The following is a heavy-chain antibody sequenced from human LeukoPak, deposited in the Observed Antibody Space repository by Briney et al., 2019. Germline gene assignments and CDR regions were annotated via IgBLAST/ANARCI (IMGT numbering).Heavy chain of an antibody. CDR3: ARATKGDSDH. CDR1: GFTFRSYE. J-gene: IGHJ4*02. Sequence: GGSLRLSCAASGFTFRSYEMNWVRQAPGEGLDWVSYISSSGTTVYYADSVRGRFTISRDNAKNSLYLQMDSLRVDDTAVYYCARATKGDSDHWGQGTLVTVSS. V-gene: IGHV3-48*03. D-gene: IGHD3-10*01. CDR2: ISSSGTTV.